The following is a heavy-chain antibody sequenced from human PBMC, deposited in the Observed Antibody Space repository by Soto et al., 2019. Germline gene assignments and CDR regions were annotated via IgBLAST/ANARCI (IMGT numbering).Heavy chain of an antibody. CDR2: MNPDTGTS. D-gene: IGHD4-17*01. Sequence: QVQLVQSGAEVRKPGASVKVSCKASGYLFTTYDINWVRQASGQGLEWLGWMNPDTGTSGYAEKFRGRVTMTRTTSITTAYLEMSGLTSDDTAVYYCVRGGGHFGDYVDFDYRGQGALVIVSS. CDR3: VRGGGHFGDYVDFDY. V-gene: IGHV1-8*01. CDR1: GYLFTTYD. J-gene: IGHJ4*02.